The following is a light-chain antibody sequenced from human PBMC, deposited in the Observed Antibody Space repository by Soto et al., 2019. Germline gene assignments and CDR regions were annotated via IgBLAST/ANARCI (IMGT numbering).Light chain of an antibody. CDR3: QQRSNWLPIT. V-gene: IGKV3-11*01. CDR1: QSVSSY. CDR2: DAS. Sequence: EIVLTQSPATLSLSPGERATLSCRASQSVSSYLAWCQQKPGQAPRLLMYDASNRATGIPARFSGSGSGTDFTLTISSLEPEDFAVYYCQQRSNWLPITFGQGTRLEI. J-gene: IGKJ5*01.